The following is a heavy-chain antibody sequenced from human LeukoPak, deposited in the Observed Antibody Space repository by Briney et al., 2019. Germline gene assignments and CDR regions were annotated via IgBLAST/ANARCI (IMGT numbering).Heavy chain of an antibody. D-gene: IGHD1-1*01. CDR1: EFTFSSSA. V-gene: IGHV3-23*01. CDR2: ISGSGSGT. Sequence: AGGSLRLSCTASEFTFSSSAITWVRQAPGKGLEWVSGISGSGSGTYYADFVKGRFTISRDNSKNTMYLEMNSLRAEDTAVYYCAKMNGYMDVWGKGTTVTVSS. CDR3: AKMNGYMDV. J-gene: IGHJ6*03.